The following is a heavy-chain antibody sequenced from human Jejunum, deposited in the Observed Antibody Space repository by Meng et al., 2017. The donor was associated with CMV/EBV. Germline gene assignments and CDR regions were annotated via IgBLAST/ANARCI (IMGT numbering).Heavy chain of an antibody. J-gene: IGHJ5*02. CDR1: GYSFSRHA. CDR2: INAGYGNT. V-gene: IGHV1-3*01. Sequence: SGYSFSRHALHWVRQAPGQSLEWMGWINAGYGNTKYSQNFQDRVTITRDTSASTVYMELSRLRSEDTAVYYCAKGGASPPGNWFDAWGQGTLVTVSS. D-gene: IGHD4/OR15-4a*01. CDR3: AKGGASPPGNWFDA.